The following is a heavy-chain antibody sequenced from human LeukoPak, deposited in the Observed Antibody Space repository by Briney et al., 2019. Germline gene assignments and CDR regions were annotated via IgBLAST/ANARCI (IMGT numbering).Heavy chain of an antibody. CDR2: ITVDGEDT. CDR3: ARETSSSWSYYFDY. J-gene: IGHJ4*02. D-gene: IGHD6-13*01. V-gene: IGHV3-23*01. CDR1: GFNFRKYG. Sequence: QPGGSLRLSCDASGFNFRKYGMTWDRQAPGKGLEWVSSITVDGEDTFYADSVKGQFTISRDDSMNRLFLQMDSLRAEDTAVYYCARETSSSWSYYFDYWGQGTLVTVSS.